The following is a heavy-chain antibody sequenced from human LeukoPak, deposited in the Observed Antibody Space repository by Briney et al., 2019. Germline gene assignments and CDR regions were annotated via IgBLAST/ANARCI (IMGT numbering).Heavy chain of an antibody. V-gene: IGHV4-34*01. CDR1: GGSFTGYY. D-gene: IGHD3-10*01. J-gene: IGHJ5*02. Sequence: SETLSLTCAVYGGSFTGYYWSWIRQPPGKGLEWIGEINHSGSTNYNPSLKSRVTISVDTSKNQFSLKLSSVTAADTAVYYCASVYYRCWFDPWGQGTLVTVSS. CDR3: ASVYYRCWFDP. CDR2: INHSGST.